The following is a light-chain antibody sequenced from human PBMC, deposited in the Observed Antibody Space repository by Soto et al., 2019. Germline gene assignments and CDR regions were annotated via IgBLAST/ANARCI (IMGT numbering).Light chain of an antibody. CDR3: QQHSNWART. Sequence: EIVMTQSPAPLSVSPGERATLSYGASQSVTSNIASYQQKPGQAPRLPIHGASTRATGIPDRFSGSGCGTDFTLTIRSLQCEDFAVYYCQQHSNWARTFGQGTKVDIK. V-gene: IGKV3-15*01. CDR2: GAS. CDR1: QSVTSN. J-gene: IGKJ2*02.